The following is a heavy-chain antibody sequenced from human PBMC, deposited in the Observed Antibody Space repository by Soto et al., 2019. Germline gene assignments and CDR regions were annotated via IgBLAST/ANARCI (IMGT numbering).Heavy chain of an antibody. D-gene: IGHD2-2*01. V-gene: IGHV4-59*01. CDR1: GCSISSYY. CDR2: IYYSGST. J-gene: IGHJ5*02. Sequence: SETLSLTCTVSGCSISSYYWSWIRQPPGKGLEWIGNIYYSGSTNYNPSLKSRVTISVDTSKNQFSLKLSSVTAADTAVYYCARARSPELPNNWFDPWGQGTLVTVSS. CDR3: ARARSPELPNNWFDP.